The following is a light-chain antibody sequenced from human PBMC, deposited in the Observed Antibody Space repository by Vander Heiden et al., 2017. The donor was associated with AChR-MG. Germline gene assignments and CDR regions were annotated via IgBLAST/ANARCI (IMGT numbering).Light chain of an antibody. CDR1: QSVSSS. Sequence: EIVMTQSPATLSVSPGERVTLSCRASQSVSSSLAWYQQKPGQAPRLLIYGASTRATGIPARFSGSGSGTEFTLTISSLQSEDIAVYYCQQANNWPRAFGQGTKVEIK. CDR3: QQANNWPRA. V-gene: IGKV3-15*01. J-gene: IGKJ1*01. CDR2: GAS.